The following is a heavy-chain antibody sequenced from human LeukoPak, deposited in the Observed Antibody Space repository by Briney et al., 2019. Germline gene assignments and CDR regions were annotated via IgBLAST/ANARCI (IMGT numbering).Heavy chain of an antibody. V-gene: IGHV4-30-2*01. CDR1: GGSISSDGYY. Sequence: SETLSLTCTVSGGSISSDGYYWSWIRQPPGKGLEWIGHIYHNGGTYYNPSLKSRVTISVDRSKNQFSLKLSSVSAADTAVYYCARGDHSLTGYYIVDYWGQGTLVTVSS. CDR2: IYHNGGT. J-gene: IGHJ4*02. CDR3: ARGDHSLTGYYIVDY. D-gene: IGHD3-9*01.